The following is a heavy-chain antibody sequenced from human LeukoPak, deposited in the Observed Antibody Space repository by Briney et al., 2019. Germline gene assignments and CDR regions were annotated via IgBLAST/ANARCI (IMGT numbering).Heavy chain of an antibody. J-gene: IGHJ4*02. V-gene: IGHV1-69*05. D-gene: IGHD3-3*01. CDR3: ARSEVEYYDFWSGHYYFDY. CDR1: GGTFGSYA. CDR2: IIPIFGTA. Sequence: SVKVSCKASGGTFGSYAISWVRQAPGQGLEWMGRIIPIFGTANYAQKFQGRVTITTDESTSTAYMELSSLRSEDTAVYYCARSEVEYYDFWSGHYYFDYWGQGTLVTVSS.